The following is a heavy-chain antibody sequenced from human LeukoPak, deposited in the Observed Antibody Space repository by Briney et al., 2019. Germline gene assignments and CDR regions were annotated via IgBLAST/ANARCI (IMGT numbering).Heavy chain of an antibody. CDR3: TRRVSYCSSTSCYRVDFDY. CDR2: IRSKANSYAT. D-gene: IGHD2-2*02. J-gene: IGHJ4*02. Sequence: PGGSLKLSCAASGLTFSGSAMHWVRQASGKGLEWVGRIRSKANSYATAYAVSVKGRFTISRDDSKNTAYLQMNSLKTEDTAVYYCTRRVSYCSSTSCYRVDFDYWGQGTLVTVSS. CDR1: GLTFSGSA. V-gene: IGHV3-73*01.